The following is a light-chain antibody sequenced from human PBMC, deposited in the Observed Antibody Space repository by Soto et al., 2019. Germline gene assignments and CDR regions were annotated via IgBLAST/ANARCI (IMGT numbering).Light chain of an antibody. J-gene: IGKJ2*01. CDR1: QNIATY. Sequence: DIQMSQSPSSLSASVGDRVTITCRASQNIATYLNWYQQKPSTAPRVLISGASNLQSGVPSRFSGSGSGTDFTLTISSLQPEDFATYFCQQSYSGVTFGQGTKLEIK. CDR2: GAS. CDR3: QQSYSGVT. V-gene: IGKV1-39*01.